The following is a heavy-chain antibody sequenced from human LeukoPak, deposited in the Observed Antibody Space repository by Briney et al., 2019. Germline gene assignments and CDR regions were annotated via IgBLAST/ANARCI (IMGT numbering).Heavy chain of an antibody. J-gene: IGHJ4*02. Sequence: ASVKVSCRASGGTFSSYAISWVRQAPGQGLEWMGRIIPILGIANYAQKFQGRVTITADKSTSTAYMELSSLRSEDTAVYYCARLSGSGTWDGNEVDYWGQGTLVTVPS. CDR3: ARLSGSGTWDGNEVDY. CDR1: GGTFSSYA. CDR2: IIPILGIA. V-gene: IGHV1-69*04. D-gene: IGHD3-10*01.